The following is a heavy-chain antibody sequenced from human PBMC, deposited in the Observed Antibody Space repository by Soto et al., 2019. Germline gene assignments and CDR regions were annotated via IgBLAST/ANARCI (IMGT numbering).Heavy chain of an antibody. CDR3: APHVSCSGGSCQYDAFAI. J-gene: IGHJ3*02. CDR2: ITADGGT. D-gene: IGHD2-15*01. V-gene: IGHV3-23*01. CDR1: GFTVSSHA. Sequence: EVQVLESGGGLVQPGGSLTLSGEGSGFTVSSHAMTWIRQAPGKGPEWVSTITADGGTYYADSVKGRFAMSRDTSESTLYLQMNSLGAEDTAAYYCAPHVSCSGGSCQYDAFAIRGQGTMVTVSS.